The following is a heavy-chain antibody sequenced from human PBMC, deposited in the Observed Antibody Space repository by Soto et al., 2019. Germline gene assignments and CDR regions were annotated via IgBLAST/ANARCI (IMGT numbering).Heavy chain of an antibody. V-gene: IGHV3-23*01. CDR3: ARRGSGSYYDY. CDR2: ISGSGGST. J-gene: IGHJ4*02. Sequence: EVQLLESGGGLVQPGGSLRLSCAASGFTFSSYAMRWVRQAPGRGLEWVSAISGSGGSTYYADSVKGRFAISRDNSKNTLYLQMNSLRAEDTAVYYCARRGSGSYYDYWGQGTLVTVSS. CDR1: GFTFSSYA. D-gene: IGHD1-26*01.